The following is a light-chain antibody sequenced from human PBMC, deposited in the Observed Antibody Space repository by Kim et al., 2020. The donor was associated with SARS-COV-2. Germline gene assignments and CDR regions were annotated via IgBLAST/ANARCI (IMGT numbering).Light chain of an antibody. CDR1: QDISTY. CDR3: QQYNHHPYT. CDR2: DAS. J-gene: IGKJ2*01. Sequence: SASVEDRVTITCRASQDISTYVAWFQQEAGKAPKSLIFDASSLQSGVPSKFSGSGSGTEFTLTISSLQPEDFATYYCQQYNHHPYTFGQGTRLEIK. V-gene: IGKV1-16*02.